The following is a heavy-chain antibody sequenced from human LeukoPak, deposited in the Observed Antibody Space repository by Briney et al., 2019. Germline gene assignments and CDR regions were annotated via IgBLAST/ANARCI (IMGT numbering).Heavy chain of an antibody. Sequence: GGSLRLSCAASGFSFDDYAMHWVRQAPGKGLEWVSAISWNGNSIVYADSVKGRFTIARDNAKNSLYLQMNSLRAEDTAVYYCARDGGVVPAAMLGYYYYGMDVWGQGTTVTVSS. J-gene: IGHJ6*02. D-gene: IGHD2-2*01. CDR3: ARDGGVVPAAMLGYYYYGMDV. V-gene: IGHV3-9*01. CDR1: GFSFDDYA. CDR2: ISWNGNSI.